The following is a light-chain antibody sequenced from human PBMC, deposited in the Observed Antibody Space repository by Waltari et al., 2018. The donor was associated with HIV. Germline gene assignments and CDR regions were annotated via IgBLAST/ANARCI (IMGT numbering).Light chain of an antibody. CDR1: QAVNIY. CDR3: QQYGSPPLT. Sequence: EVVLTQSPGTLSLSPGERATLSCRASQAVNIYLAWYQQKSGQAPRLLMFGASARAAGIPERFTGSGSGTDFTLTITRLEPEEFAVYYCQQYGSPPLTFGGGTKVEIK. V-gene: IGKV3-20*01. CDR2: GAS. J-gene: IGKJ4*01.